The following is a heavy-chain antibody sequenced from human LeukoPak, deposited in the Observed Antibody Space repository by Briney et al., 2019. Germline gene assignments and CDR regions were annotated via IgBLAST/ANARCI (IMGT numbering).Heavy chain of an antibody. CDR3: ARGDRIATN. CDR1: GGSISSCGYY. Sequence: PSETLSLTCTVSGGSISSCGYYWSWIRQHPGKGLEWIGYIYYSGSTYYNPSLKSRVTISVDTSKNQFSLKLSTVTAADTAVYYCARGDRIATNWGQGTLVTVSS. CDR2: IYYSGST. V-gene: IGHV4-31*03. J-gene: IGHJ4*02. D-gene: IGHD6-13*01.